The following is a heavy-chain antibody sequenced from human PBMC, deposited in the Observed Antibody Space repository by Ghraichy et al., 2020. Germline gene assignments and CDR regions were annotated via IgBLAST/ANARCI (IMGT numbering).Heavy chain of an antibody. J-gene: IGHJ6*02. CDR1: GFTFSSYW. V-gene: IGHV3-74*01. Sequence: LSLTCAASGFTFSSYWMHWVRQAPGKGLVWVSRINSDGSSTSYADSVKGRFTISRDNAKNTLDLQMNSLRAEDTAVYYCARGRPGSYGMDVWGQGTTVTVSS. CDR3: ARGRPGSYGMDV. CDR2: INSDGSST.